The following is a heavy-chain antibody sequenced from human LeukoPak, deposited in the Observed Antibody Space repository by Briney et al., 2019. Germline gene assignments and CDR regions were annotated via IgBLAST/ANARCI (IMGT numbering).Heavy chain of an antibody. CDR3: ERDRTYGGNSGFDY. CDR2: IYNSGST. Sequence: SETLSLTCTVSGGSISSYYWSWIRQPVGKGLEWIGRIYNSGSTSYNPSFKSRVAMSVDTSKNQFSLNLTSVTAADAAVYYCERDRTYGGNSGFDYWGRGTLVTVSA. D-gene: IGHD4-23*01. V-gene: IGHV4-4*07. J-gene: IGHJ4*02. CDR1: GGSISSYY.